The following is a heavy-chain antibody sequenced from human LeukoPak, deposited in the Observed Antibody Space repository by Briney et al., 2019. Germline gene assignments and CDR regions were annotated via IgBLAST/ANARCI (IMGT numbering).Heavy chain of an antibody. CDR1: GDSVSSNSAA. V-gene: IGHV6-1*01. J-gene: IGHJ3*02. Sequence: SQTLSLTCAISGDSVSSNSAAWNWIRQSPSRGLEWLGRTYYRSKWYNDYAVSVKSRITINPDTSKNQFSLKLSPVTAADTAVYYCARQSYYSGYARSFDIWGQGTMVTVSS. CDR3: ARQSYYSGYARSFDI. CDR2: TYYRSKWYN. D-gene: IGHD5-12*01.